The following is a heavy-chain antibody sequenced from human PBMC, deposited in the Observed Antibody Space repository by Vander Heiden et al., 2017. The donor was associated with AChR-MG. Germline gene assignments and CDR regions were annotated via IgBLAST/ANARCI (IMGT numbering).Heavy chain of an antibody. CDR2: ITDTGGDT. CDR3: VKGSAAARPYYFDY. V-gene: IGHV3-23*01. Sequence: EVPLLDSGGAFVQPGGSLSLSCAVPGSTFSNYAMSWVRQVPGKGLEWVSAITDTGGDTYHADSVKGRFTISRDNSKNTLSPQMNSLRAEDTALYYCVKGSAAARPYYFDYWGQGTLVTVSS. D-gene: IGHD6-13*01. J-gene: IGHJ4*02. CDR1: GSTFSNYA.